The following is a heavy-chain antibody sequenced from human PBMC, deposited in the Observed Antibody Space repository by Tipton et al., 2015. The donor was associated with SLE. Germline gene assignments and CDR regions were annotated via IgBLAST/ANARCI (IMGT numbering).Heavy chain of an antibody. Sequence: SLRLSCAASGLTVSSSYINWFRQVPGKGLEWVSVIYSGGKTYYPDSVKGRFTISRDDSKDTLYLQMNSLRAEDTAVYYCTDHDAFDIWGQGTMVTVSS. CDR2: IYSGGKT. CDR3: TDHDAFDI. J-gene: IGHJ3*02. CDR1: GLTVSSSY. V-gene: IGHV3-66*02.